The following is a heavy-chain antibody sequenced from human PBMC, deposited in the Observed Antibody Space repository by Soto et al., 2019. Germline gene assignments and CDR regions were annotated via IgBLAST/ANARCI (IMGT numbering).Heavy chain of an antibody. D-gene: IGHD3-10*01. CDR3: ARGAEMASIGGAFDI. V-gene: IGHV4-34*01. CDR2: INHSGST. CDR1: GGSFSGYY. Sequence: PSETLSLTCAVYGGSFSGYYWSWIRQPPGKGLEWIGEINHSGSTNYNPSLKSRVTISVDTSKNQFSLKLSSVTAADTAVYYCARGAEMASIGGAFDIWGQGTMVTVSS. J-gene: IGHJ3*02.